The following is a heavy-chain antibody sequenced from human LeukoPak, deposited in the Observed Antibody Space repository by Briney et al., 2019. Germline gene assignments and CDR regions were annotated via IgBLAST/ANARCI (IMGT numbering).Heavy chain of an antibody. CDR3: AREWNYYGSGIMDV. CDR1: GFTFSSYW. Sequence: PGGSLRLSCAASGFTFSSYWMSWVRQAPGKGLEWVASIKQDGGEKYYVGSVKGRFTVSRDNAKNSLYLQMNSLRAEDTAVYYCAREWNYYGSGIMDVWGKGTTVTVSS. D-gene: IGHD3-10*01. V-gene: IGHV3-7*01. CDR2: IKQDGGEK. J-gene: IGHJ6*04.